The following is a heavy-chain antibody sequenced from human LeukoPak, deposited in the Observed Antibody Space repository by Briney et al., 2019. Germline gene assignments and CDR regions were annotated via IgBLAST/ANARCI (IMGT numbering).Heavy chain of an antibody. CDR3: AKDRDSSSWYGPLDY. CDR1: GFTFDDYA. CDR2: ISWNSGSI. J-gene: IGHJ4*02. V-gene: IGHV3-9*03. Sequence: GGFLRLSCAASGFTFDDYAMHWGRQAPGKGLEWVSGISWNSGSIGYADSVNGRFTISRDTPKTSLYLQMNSLRAEDMALYYCAKDRDSSSWYGPLDYWGQGTLVTVSS. D-gene: IGHD6-13*01.